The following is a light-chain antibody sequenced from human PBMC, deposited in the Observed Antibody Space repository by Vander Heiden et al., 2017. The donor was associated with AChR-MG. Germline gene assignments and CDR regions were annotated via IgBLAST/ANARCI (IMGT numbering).Light chain of an antibody. Sequence: QSALTQPRSVSGSPGQSVTIPCTGTSSDVGGYNYFSWYQQHPGKAPKLMIYDVSKRPSGVPDRFSGSKSGNTASLTISGLQAEDEADYYCCSYAGSYTYVFGTGTKVTGL. CDR1: SSDVGGYNY. V-gene: IGLV2-11*01. J-gene: IGLJ1*01. CDR2: DVS. CDR3: CSYAGSYTYV.